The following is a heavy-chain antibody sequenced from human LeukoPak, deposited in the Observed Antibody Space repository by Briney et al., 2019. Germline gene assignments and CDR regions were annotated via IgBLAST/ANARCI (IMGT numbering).Heavy chain of an antibody. CDR1: GFTFSSYG. Sequence: GGSLRLSCAASGFTFSSYGMSWVRQAPGKGLEWVSAISGTGGSTFFADSVKGRFTISRDNSKNTLYLQMNSLRAEDTAVYYCAKLPLLTTGDAFDIWGQGTMVTVSS. CDR3: AKLPLLTTGDAFDI. CDR2: ISGTGGST. V-gene: IGHV3-23*01. D-gene: IGHD4-11*01. J-gene: IGHJ3*02.